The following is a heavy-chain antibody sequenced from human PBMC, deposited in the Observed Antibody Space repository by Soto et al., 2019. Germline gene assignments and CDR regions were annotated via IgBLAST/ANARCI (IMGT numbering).Heavy chain of an antibody. V-gene: IGHV4-61*01. J-gene: IGHJ4*02. CDR3: ARVPITFGGVIELGFDY. D-gene: IGHD3-16*02. CDR1: GGSVSSGSYY. CDR2: IYYTGST. Sequence: SETLSLTCTVSGGSVSSGSYYWSWIRQPPGKGLEWIGYIYYTGSTNYNPSLKSRVTISVDTSKNQFSLKLSSVTAADTAVYYCARVPITFGGVIELGFDYWGKGTLVTVSS.